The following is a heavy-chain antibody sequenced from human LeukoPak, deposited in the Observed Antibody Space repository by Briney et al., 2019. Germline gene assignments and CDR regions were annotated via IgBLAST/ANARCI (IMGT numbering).Heavy chain of an antibody. CDR2: IFYSGTT. Sequence: PSETLSLTCTVSGGSITSYYWTWIRQPPGKGLEYIGFIFYSGTTNYNPSLKSRVTISLDTSKNQSSLRLTSVTAADTAVYYCARREGRGSPRGSLDFWGQGALVTVSA. CDR3: ARREGRGSPRGSLDF. V-gene: IGHV4-59*01. CDR1: GGSITSYY. D-gene: IGHD3-10*01. J-gene: IGHJ4*02.